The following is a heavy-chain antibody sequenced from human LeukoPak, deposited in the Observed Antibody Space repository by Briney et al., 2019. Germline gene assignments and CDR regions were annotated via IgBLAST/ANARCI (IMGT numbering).Heavy chain of an antibody. CDR2: INHSGST. Sequence: SETLSLTCAVYGGSFSGYYWSWIRQPPGKGLEWIGEINHSGSTYYNPSLKSRVTISVDTSKNQFSLKLSSVTAADTAVYYCAGFWSGYYFYWGQGTLVTVSS. CDR3: AGFWSGYYFY. J-gene: IGHJ4*02. V-gene: IGHV4-34*01. CDR1: GGSFSGYY. D-gene: IGHD3-3*01.